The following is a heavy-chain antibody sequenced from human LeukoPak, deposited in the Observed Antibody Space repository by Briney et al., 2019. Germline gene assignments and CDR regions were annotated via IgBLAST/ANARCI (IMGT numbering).Heavy chain of an antibody. CDR2: ISGNGGGT. Sequence: GGSLRLSCAASGFTFSSYAMSGARQAPGKGLGWVSGISGNGGGTYYADSVKGRFTISRDNSKNTLYLQMNSLRAEDTAVYYCAKSFGYSRSWFDYWGQGTPVTVSS. J-gene: IGHJ4*02. D-gene: IGHD6-13*01. CDR3: AKSFGYSRSWFDY. V-gene: IGHV3-23*01. CDR1: GFTFSSYA.